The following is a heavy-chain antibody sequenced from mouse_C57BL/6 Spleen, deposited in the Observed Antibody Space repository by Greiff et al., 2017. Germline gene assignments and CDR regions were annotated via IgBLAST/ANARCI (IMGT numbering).Heavy chain of an antibody. Sequence: DVHLVESGGGLVKPGGSLKLSCAASGFTFSSYAMSWVRQTPEKRLEWVATISDGGSYTYYPDNVKGRFTISRDNAKNNLYLQMSHLKSEDTAMYYCARSHYAMDYWGQGTSVTVSS. V-gene: IGHV5-4*01. CDR2: ISDGGSYT. CDR1: GFTFSSYA. CDR3: ARSHYAMDY. J-gene: IGHJ4*01.